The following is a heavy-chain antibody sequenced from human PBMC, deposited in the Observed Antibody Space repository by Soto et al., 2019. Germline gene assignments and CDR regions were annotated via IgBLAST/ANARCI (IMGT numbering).Heavy chain of an antibody. CDR3: ARGSYCSSGSCYSPY. CDR1: GYTFTSYN. CDR2: ISAYNGNT. D-gene: IGHD2-15*01. Sequence: QVPLVQSGAEVKKPGASVKVSCKASGYTFTSYNINWVRQAPGQGLEWMGWISAYNGNTNYAQKVQGRVTMTTDTSTSTAYMELWSLRSDDTAVYYCARGSYCSSGSCYSPYWGQGTLVTVSS. V-gene: IGHV1-18*01. J-gene: IGHJ4*02.